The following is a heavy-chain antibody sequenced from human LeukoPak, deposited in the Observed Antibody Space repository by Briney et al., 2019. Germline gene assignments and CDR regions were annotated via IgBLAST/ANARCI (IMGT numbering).Heavy chain of an antibody. V-gene: IGHV3-20*04. J-gene: IGHJ3*02. Sequence: RPGGSLRLSCAASGFTFDDYGMNWVRQAPGKGLEWVSGISSDGGSTGYADSVKGRFTISRDNAKNSLYLQMNSLRAEDTAFYYCARAGHGAFDIWGQGTIVTVSS. CDR1: GFTFDDYG. CDR2: ISSDGGST. CDR3: ARAGHGAFDI.